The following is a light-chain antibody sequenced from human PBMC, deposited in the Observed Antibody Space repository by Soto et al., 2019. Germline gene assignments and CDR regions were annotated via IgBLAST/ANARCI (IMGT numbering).Light chain of an antibody. CDR3: QQSHSRVT. V-gene: IGKV1-39*01. CDR1: QSISSR. J-gene: IGKJ1*01. CDR2: AVS. Sequence: DIQMTQSPSSLSASVGDRVTITCRASQSISSRLNWYQQKPGKAPNLLIYAVSHLQSGVPSRFSGSGSGTDFTLTISSLKPEDFATYYCQQSHSRVTFGQGTKVEIK.